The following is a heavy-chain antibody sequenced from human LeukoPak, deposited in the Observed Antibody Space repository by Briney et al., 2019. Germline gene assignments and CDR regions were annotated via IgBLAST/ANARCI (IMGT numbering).Heavy chain of an antibody. V-gene: IGHV3-30*04. D-gene: IGHD2/OR15-2a*01. CDR3: AKDQRFALSNYDY. Sequence: PGGSLRLSCAGSGFTFSSYAMHWVRQAPGKGLEWVAVISYDGSNKYYADSVKGRFTISRDNSKNTLYLQMTSLRAEDTAVYYCAKDQRFALSNYDYWGQGTLVTVSS. CDR1: GFTFSSYA. J-gene: IGHJ4*02. CDR2: ISYDGSNK.